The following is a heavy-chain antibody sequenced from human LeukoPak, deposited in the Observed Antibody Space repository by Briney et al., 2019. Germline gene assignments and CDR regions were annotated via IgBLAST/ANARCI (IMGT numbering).Heavy chain of an antibody. CDR2: ISGFNGHT. J-gene: IGHJ4*02. CDR1: GYTFTSYG. CDR3: ARFGNSGSYSY. Sequence: GASVKVSCKASGYTFTSYGISWVRQAPGQGLEWMGWISGFNGHTNYAQKVQGRVTMTTDTSTSTAYMELRSLRSDDTAVYYCARFGNSGSYSYWGQGTWSPSPQ. D-gene: IGHD1-26*01. V-gene: IGHV1-18*01.